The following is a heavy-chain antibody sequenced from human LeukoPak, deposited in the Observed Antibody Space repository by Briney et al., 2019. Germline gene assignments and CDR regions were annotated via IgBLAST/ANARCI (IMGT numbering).Heavy chain of an antibody. D-gene: IGHD1-1*01. V-gene: IGHV1-2*02. CDR1: GYTFTGYN. J-gene: IGHJ4*02. CDR2: INPGSGGT. Sequence: ASVKVSCKASGYTFTGYNMHWVRRAPGQGLEWMGWINPGSGGTKYPQKFQDRVTLTRDTSISTVYMDLSSLTSDDTAVYYCVRAVHNYTDDFWGQGTLVTVSS. CDR3: VRAVHNYTDDF.